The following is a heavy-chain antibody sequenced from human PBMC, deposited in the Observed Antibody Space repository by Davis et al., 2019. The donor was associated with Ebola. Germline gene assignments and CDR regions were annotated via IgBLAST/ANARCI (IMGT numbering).Heavy chain of an antibody. CDR2: ISGSGAKT. V-gene: IGHV3-23*01. CDR3: AKIFFGTRAIDYGDY. CDR1: GFTFSTYA. J-gene: IGHJ4*02. D-gene: IGHD3-3*01. Sequence: GESLKISCAASGFTFSTYAMSWVRQAPGKGLEWVSAISGSGAKTYYAESVKGRFTISRDNSKNTLSLQMDGLRAEDTALYYCAKIFFGTRAIDYGDYWGQGTLVTVSS.